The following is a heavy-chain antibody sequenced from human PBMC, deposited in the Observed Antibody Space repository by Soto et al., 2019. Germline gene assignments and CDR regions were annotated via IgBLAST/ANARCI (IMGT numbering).Heavy chain of an antibody. V-gene: IGHV3-33*01. CDR2: IWFDGSNQ. Sequence: GGSLRLSCVASGFTFSKYNIHWVRQAPGKGLERVAVIWFDGSNQYYAGPVQGRFTISRDNSRNTLYLQMNGLRAEDTAVYHCARDLYATYPSDAFNVWGQGTSVTVSS. J-gene: IGHJ3*01. CDR3: ARDLYATYPSDAFNV. CDR1: GFTFSKYN. D-gene: IGHD2-2*01.